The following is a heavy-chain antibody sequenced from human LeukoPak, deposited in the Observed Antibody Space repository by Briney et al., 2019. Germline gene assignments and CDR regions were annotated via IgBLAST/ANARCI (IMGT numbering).Heavy chain of an antibody. D-gene: IGHD1-26*01. J-gene: IGHJ4*02. CDR3: AREVVGANEV. CDR2: IKQDGSEK. V-gene: IGHV3-7*01. CDR1: GFTLSSEW. Sequence: GGSLRLSCAASGFTLSSEWMSWVRQAPGKGLEWVANIKQDGSEKYYVDSVKGRFTISRDNAKNSLYLQMNSLRAEDTAVYYCAREVVGANEVWGQGTLVTVSS.